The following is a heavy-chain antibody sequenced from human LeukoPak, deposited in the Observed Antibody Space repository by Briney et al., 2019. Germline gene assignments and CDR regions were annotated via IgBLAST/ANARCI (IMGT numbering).Heavy chain of an antibody. D-gene: IGHD1-26*01. Sequence: GGSLRLSCVASGFTFSIYTMSWVRQAPGKGLEWVSAISGSGGSTYYADSVKGRFSISRDNSKNTLSLQMNSLRAEDTAVYYCAKGGDGSFTYFDCWGQGTLVTVSS. J-gene: IGHJ4*02. CDR1: GFTFSIYT. CDR3: AKGGDGSFTYFDC. CDR2: ISGSGGST. V-gene: IGHV3-23*01.